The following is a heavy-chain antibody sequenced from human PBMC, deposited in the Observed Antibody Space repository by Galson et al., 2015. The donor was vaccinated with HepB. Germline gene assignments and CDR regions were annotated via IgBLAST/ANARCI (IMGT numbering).Heavy chain of an antibody. CDR1: GGTFSSYT. CDR2: IIPILGIA. CDR3: VRDMRSTNYYYGMDV. D-gene: IGHD1-1*01. Sequence: SVKVSCKASGGTFSSYTISWVRQAPGQGLEWMGRIIPILGIANYAQKFQGRVTITADKSTSTAYMELSSLRSEDTAVYYCVRDMRSTNYYYGMDVWGQGTTVTVSS. V-gene: IGHV1-69*04. J-gene: IGHJ6*02.